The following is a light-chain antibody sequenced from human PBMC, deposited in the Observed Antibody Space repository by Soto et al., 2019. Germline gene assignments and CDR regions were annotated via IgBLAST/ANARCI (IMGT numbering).Light chain of an antibody. CDR1: SSDVGGYNY. J-gene: IGLJ2*01. V-gene: IGLV2-14*01. CDR2: NVS. CDR3: SSFTSSNTVL. Sequence: QSVLAQPASVSGSPGQSITISCTGTSSDVGGYNYVSWYQQHPGKAPKLIIYNVSNRPSGVSNRFSGSKSGNTASLTISGLQAEDEGHYYCSSFTSSNTVLFGGGTK.